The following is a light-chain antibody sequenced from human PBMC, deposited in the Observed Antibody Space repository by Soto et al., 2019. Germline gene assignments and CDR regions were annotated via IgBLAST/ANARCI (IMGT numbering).Light chain of an antibody. V-gene: IGLV1-40*01. J-gene: IGLJ1*01. CDR3: QSYDSSLSGYV. CDR1: SSNIGAGYD. Sequence: QSVLTQQPSVSGAPGQRVTISCTGSSSNIGAGYDVHWYQQLPGTAPKLLIYASYNRPSGVPDRFSGSKSGTSASLAITGLQAEDEADYYCQSYDSSLSGYVFGTETKVTVL. CDR2: ASY.